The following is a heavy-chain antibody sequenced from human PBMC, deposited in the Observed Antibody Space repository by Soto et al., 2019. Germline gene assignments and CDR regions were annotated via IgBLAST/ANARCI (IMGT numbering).Heavy chain of an antibody. J-gene: IGHJ1*01. D-gene: IGHD5-18*01. CDR3: ATQVTFHH. CDR2: IYPGDSET. Sequence: GESLKISCKGSGYTFTNYWIGWVRQKPGKGPEWMGIIYPGDSETRYSPSFEGHVTISVDKSISTVYLQWSSLKASDAAMYYCATQVTFHHWGQGTLVTVSS. V-gene: IGHV5-51*01. CDR1: GYTFTNYW.